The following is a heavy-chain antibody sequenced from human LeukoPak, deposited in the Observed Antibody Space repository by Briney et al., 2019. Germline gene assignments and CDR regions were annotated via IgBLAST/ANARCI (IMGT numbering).Heavy chain of an antibody. D-gene: IGHD2-15*01. J-gene: IGHJ4*02. CDR1: GYTFTSYY. V-gene: IGHV1-3*01. CDR2: INAGNGNT. CDR3: VRFPQYCSGGSCRIFDF. Sequence: ASVKVSCKASGYTFTSYYMHWVRQAPGQRLEWMGWINAGNGNTKYSQKFQARVTITRDTSASTAYMELDSLKSEDTAVYYCVRFPQYCSGGSCRIFDFWGQGTLVTVSS.